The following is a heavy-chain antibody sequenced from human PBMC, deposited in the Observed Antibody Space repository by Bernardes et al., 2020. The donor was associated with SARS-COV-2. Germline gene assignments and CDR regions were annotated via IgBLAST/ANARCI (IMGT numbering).Heavy chain of an antibody. D-gene: IGHD2-15*01. CDR2: IGTAGDA. Sequence: GGSLRLSCLASGFIFSRYDMYWVRQAVGKGLEWVSAIGTAGDAYYSDSVKGRFTISRENATSSLYLQLDSLRAGDTAVYYCAREGDYSLDVWGQGTTVTVYS. CDR1: GFIFSRYD. CDR3: AREGDYSLDV. J-gene: IGHJ6*02. V-gene: IGHV3-13*04.